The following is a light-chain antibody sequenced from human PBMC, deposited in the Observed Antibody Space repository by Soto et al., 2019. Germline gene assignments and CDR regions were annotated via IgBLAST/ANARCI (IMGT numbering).Light chain of an antibody. CDR2: DVS. V-gene: IGLV2-14*03. Sequence: QSVLTQPASVSGSPGQSITISCTGSSSDVGSYNYVSWYQHHPGKAPKLMIHDVSNRPSGVSNRFSGSKSGNTASLTISGLQAEDEADYYCSSYTSTSTPYVFGTGTKLTVL. J-gene: IGLJ1*01. CDR3: SSYTSTSTPYV. CDR1: SSDVGSYNY.